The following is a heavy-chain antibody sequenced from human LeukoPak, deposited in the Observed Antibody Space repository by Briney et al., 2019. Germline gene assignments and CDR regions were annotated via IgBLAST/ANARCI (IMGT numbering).Heavy chain of an antibody. CDR2: INHSGST. CDR1: GGSFSGYY. V-gene: IGHV4-34*01. J-gene: IGHJ6*02. D-gene: IGHD3-10*01. CDR3: ARGYYYGSGSYGAHYYYGMDV. Sequence: SGTLSLTCAVYGGSFSGYYWSWIRQPPGKGLEWIGEINHSGSTNYNPSLKSRVTISVDTSKNQFSLKLSSVTAADTVVYYCARGYYYGSGSYGAHYYYGMDVWGQGTTVTVSS.